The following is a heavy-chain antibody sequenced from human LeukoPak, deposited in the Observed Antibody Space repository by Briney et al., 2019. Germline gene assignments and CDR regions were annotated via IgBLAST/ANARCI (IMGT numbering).Heavy chain of an antibody. J-gene: IGHJ4*02. D-gene: IGHD3-10*01. CDR2: ISSSGNNS. CDR1: GFTFRIYG. Sequence: GGSLRLSCAASGFTFRIYGISWVPQAPGKGLEWVSYISSSGNNSYHADSEKGRFSLSRDNSKNSLYLQINSLRAEDTAMYFCASGFRSGPFCAWGQGTLVTVSS. V-gene: IGHV3-48*01. CDR3: ASGFRSGPFCA.